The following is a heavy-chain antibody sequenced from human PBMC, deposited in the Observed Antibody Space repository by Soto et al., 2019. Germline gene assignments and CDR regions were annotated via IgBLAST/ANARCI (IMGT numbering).Heavy chain of an antibody. J-gene: IGHJ6*02. Sequence: EVPLLESGGGLVQPGGSLRLSCVASGFTFSSYAMSWVRQAPGKGLECVSTISGSGRSTFYADSVKGRFTISRDNSKNTLYLQMNGLRAEDTAVYYCAKDVVLVPATIGSGMDVWGQGTTVTVSS. CDR2: ISGSGRST. D-gene: IGHD2-2*01. CDR1: GFTFSSYA. CDR3: AKDVVLVPATIGSGMDV. V-gene: IGHV3-23*01.